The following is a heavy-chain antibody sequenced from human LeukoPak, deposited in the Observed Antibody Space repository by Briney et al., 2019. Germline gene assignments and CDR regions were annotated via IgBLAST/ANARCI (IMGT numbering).Heavy chain of an antibody. Sequence: PSETLSLTCTVSGGSISSYYWSWIRQPPGKGLEWIGYIYYSGSTNYNPSLKSRVTISVDTSKNQFSLKLSSVTAADTAVYYCAISSIAARPGMDVWGQGTTVTVSS. CDR3: AISSIAARPGMDV. CDR1: GGSISSYY. J-gene: IGHJ6*02. V-gene: IGHV4-59*08. CDR2: IYYSGST. D-gene: IGHD6-6*01.